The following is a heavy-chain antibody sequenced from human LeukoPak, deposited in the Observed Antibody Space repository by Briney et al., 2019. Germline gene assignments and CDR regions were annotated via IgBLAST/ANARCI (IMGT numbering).Heavy chain of an antibody. CDR3: ARRRITMVRGVTRGNWFDP. Sequence: PSETLSLTCAVYGGSFSGYYWSWIRQPPGKGLEGIGEINHSGSTNYNPSLKSRVTISVATSKTQFSLKLSSVTAADTAVYYCARRRITMVRGVTRGNWFDPWGQGTLVTVSS. CDR1: GGSFSGYY. CDR2: INHSGST. V-gene: IGHV4-34*01. D-gene: IGHD3-10*01. J-gene: IGHJ5*02.